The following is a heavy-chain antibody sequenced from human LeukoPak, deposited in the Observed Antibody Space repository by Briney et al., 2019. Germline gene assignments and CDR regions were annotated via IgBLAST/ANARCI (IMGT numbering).Heavy chain of an antibody. CDR3: AKDVTQYSGSTEDPY. CDR2: ISGSGGST. CDR1: GFTFSSYA. D-gene: IGHD1-26*01. J-gene: IGHJ4*02. V-gene: IGHV3-23*01. Sequence: GGTLRLSCAASGFTFSSYALSWVPQAPGKGLEWVSAISGSGGSTYYADSVKGRFTISRDNSKNTLYLQTNSLRAEDTAVYYCAKDVTQYSGSTEDPYWGQGTLVTVSS.